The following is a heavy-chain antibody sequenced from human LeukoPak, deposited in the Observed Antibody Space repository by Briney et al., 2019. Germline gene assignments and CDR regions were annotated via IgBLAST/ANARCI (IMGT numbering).Heavy chain of an antibody. J-gene: IGHJ3*01. Sequence: PVKVSCKASGGTFSSYAISWVRQAPGQGLEWMGGIIPIFGTANYAQKFQGRVTITADESTSTAYMELSSLRSEDTAVYYCAREGRGVAVAGTPVWGQGTMVTVSS. D-gene: IGHD6-19*01. CDR1: GGTFSSYA. V-gene: IGHV1-69*01. CDR3: AREGRGVAVAGTPV. CDR2: IIPIFGTA.